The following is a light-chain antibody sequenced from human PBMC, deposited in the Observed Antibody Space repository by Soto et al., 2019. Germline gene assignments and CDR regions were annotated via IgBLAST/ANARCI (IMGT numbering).Light chain of an antibody. V-gene: IGKV4-1*01. Sequence: DIVMTQSPDSLAVSLGERATINCKSSQSVLYSSNNKNYLAWYQQKPGQPPKLLIYWASTRESGVPDRFSGSGSGTDFTLTISSLQAEDVAVYSCQQYYSTLSFGQGTKVEIK. CDR2: WAS. CDR3: QQYYSTLS. J-gene: IGKJ1*01. CDR1: QSVLYSSNNKNY.